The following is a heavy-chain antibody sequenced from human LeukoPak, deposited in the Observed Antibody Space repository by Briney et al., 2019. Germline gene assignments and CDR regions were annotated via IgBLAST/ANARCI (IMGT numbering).Heavy chain of an antibody. D-gene: IGHD4-17*01. CDR2: ISGSGEST. CDR3: YGDPTLSFDP. V-gene: IGHV3-23*01. J-gene: IGHJ5*02. Sequence: GGSLRLSCAASGFTFSSYAMSWVRQAPGKGLEWVSRISGSGESTYYADSVKGRFTISRDNSKNTLYLQMSSLRAEDAAVYYSYGDPTLSFDPWGQGTLVTVSS. CDR1: GFTFSSYA.